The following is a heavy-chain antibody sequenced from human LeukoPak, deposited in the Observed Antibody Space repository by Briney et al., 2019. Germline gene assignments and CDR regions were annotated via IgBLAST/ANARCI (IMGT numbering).Heavy chain of an antibody. V-gene: IGHV3-7*01. D-gene: IGHD3-16*01. J-gene: IGHJ6*04. CDR3: ARDLWPEDV. Sequence: PGGSLRLSCAASGFTFSSHWMSWVRQAPGKGLEWVANIKEDGREKNYVDSVKGRFTISRDNAENSLYLQTNSLRAEDTAVYYCARDLWPEDVWGKGTTVTVSS. CDR2: IKEDGREK. CDR1: GFTFSSHW.